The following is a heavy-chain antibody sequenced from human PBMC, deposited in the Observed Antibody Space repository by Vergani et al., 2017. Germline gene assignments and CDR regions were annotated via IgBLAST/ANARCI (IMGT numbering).Heavy chain of an antibody. J-gene: IGHJ4*02. V-gene: IGHV4-34*01. D-gene: IGHD1-26*01. CDR3: ARRVSGELLYYFDY. CDR1: GGSISSYY. Sequence: QVQLQESGPGLVKPSETLSLTCTVSGGSISSYYWSWIRQPPGKGLEWIGEINHSGSTNYNPSLKSRVTISVDTSKNQFSLKLSSVTAADTAVYYCARRVSGELLYYFDYWGQGTLVTVSS. CDR2: INHSGST.